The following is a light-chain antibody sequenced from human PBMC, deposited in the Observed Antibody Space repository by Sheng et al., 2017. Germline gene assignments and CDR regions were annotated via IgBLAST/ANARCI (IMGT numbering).Light chain of an antibody. CDR3: GTWDRSLRARV. Sequence: QSVLMQPPSVSAAPGQKVTISCSGSSSNIGDNYVFWYQRFPGTAPKIIIYENDKRVSGISDRFSGSKSGTSGTLGITGLQTGDEADYYCGTWDRSLRARVFGGGTKVTVL. J-gene: IGLJ3*02. CDR1: SSNIGDNY. CDR2: END. V-gene: IGLV1-51*01.